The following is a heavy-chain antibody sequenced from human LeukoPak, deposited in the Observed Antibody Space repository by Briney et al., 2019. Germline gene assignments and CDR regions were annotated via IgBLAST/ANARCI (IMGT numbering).Heavy chain of an antibody. D-gene: IGHD3-10*02. CDR3: ARHVPADPFFDY. CDR1: GGSISSYY. V-gene: IGHV4-59*08. CDR2: IYYSGST. Sequence: PSETLFLTCTVSGGSISSYYWSWIRQPPGKGLEWIGYIYYSGSTNYNPSLKSRVTISVDTSKNQFSLKLSSVTAADTAVYYCARHVPADPFFDYWGQGTLVTVSS. J-gene: IGHJ4*02.